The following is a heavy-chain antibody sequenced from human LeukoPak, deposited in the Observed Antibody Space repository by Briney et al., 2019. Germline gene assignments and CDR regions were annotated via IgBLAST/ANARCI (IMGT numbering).Heavy chain of an antibody. Sequence: ASVKVSCRTSGYTFTGYYMHWVRQAPGQGLEWMGWISAYNGNTNYAQKLQGRVTMTTDTSTSTAYMELRSLRSDDTAVYYCARTYYYDSSGWPHDYWGQGTLVTVSS. CDR3: ARTYYYDSSGWPHDY. D-gene: IGHD3-22*01. CDR2: ISAYNGNT. CDR1: GYTFTGYY. V-gene: IGHV1-18*04. J-gene: IGHJ4*02.